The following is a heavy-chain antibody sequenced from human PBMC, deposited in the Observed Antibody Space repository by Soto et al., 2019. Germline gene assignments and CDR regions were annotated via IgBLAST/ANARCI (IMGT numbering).Heavy chain of an antibody. J-gene: IGHJ4*02. CDR3: VGLLFV. CDR2: VSYTGAS. CDR1: GDSIASSDYY. Sequence: SETLSLTCTVSGDSIASSDYYWGWIRQPPGKGLAWIGSVSYTGASYYSPSLKSRISISLDTSKNQFSLRLSSVTAADTAVYYCVGLLFVWGQGTPVTVSS. V-gene: IGHV4-39*01. D-gene: IGHD3-16*01.